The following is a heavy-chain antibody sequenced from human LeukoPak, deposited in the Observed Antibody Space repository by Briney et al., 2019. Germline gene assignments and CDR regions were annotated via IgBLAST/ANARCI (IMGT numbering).Heavy chain of an antibody. V-gene: IGHV4-61*02. CDR2: IYSSGST. J-gene: IGHJ4*02. CDR3: ARAPFEAPKLQPRPYYFDY. Sequence: SQTLSLTCTVSGGSISSGSYYWSWIRQPAGKGLEWIGRIYSSGSTNYNPSLKSRVTISVDTSKNQFSLKLSSVTAADTAVYYCARAPFEAPKLQPRPYYFDYWGQGTLVTVSS. D-gene: IGHD4-23*01. CDR1: GGSISSGSYY.